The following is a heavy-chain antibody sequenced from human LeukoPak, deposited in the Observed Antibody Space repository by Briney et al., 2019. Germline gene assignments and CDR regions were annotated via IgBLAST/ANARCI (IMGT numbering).Heavy chain of an antibody. CDR2: INPNSGGT. Sequence: GASVKVSCKASGYTFTGYYMHWVRQAPGQGLEWMGWINPNSGGTNYPQKFQGRVTMTRDTSISTAYMELSRLRSDDTAVYYCARTEWFGEENDYWGQGTLVTVSS. D-gene: IGHD3-10*01. CDR3: ARTEWFGEENDY. J-gene: IGHJ4*02. CDR1: GYTFTGYY. V-gene: IGHV1-2*02.